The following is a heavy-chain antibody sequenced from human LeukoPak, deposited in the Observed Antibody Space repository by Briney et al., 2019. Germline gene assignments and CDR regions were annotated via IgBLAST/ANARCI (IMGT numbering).Heavy chain of an antibody. CDR1: GGSISSYY. J-gene: IGHJ6*03. Sequence: PSETLSLTCTVSGGSISSYYWSCIRQPPGKGLEWIGYIYYSGSTNYNPSLKSRVTISVDTSKNQFSLKVSSVTAADTAVYYCTRAPDYFYYYYMDVWGKGTTVTISS. CDR2: IYYSGST. V-gene: IGHV4-59*08. CDR3: TRAPDYFYYYYMDV.